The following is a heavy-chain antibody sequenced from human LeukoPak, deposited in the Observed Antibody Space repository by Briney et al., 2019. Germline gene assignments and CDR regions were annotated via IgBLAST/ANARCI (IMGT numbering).Heavy chain of an antibody. V-gene: IGHV3-48*03. Sequence: PGGPLRLSCAASGFTFSSYEMNWVRQAPGKGLEWVSYISSSGSTIYYTDSVKGRFTISRDNAKNSLYLQMNSLRAEDTAVYYCARDIVGATPDYWGQGTLVTVSS. J-gene: IGHJ4*02. CDR3: ARDIVGATPDY. D-gene: IGHD1-26*01. CDR1: GFTFSSYE. CDR2: ISSSGSTI.